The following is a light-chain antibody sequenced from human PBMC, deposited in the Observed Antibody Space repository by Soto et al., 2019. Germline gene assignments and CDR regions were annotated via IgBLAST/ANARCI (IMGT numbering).Light chain of an antibody. CDR1: SSNIGGNS. CDR2: DDN. CDR3: GSWDSSLSAYV. Sequence: QSVLTQPPLVSAAPGQKVTISCFGSSSNIGGNSVSWYQQLPGTAPKLLIYDDNKRPSGIPDRFSGSKSGTSATLGITGFQTGDEADYYCGSWDSSLSAYVFGTGTKVTVL. J-gene: IGLJ1*01. V-gene: IGLV1-51*01.